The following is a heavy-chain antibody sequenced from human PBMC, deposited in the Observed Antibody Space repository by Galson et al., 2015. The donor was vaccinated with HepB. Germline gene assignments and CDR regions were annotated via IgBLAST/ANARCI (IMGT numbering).Heavy chain of an antibody. Sequence: SLRLSCAASGFTFSSYWMSWVRQAPGKGLEWVANIKQDGSEKYYVDSVKGRFTISRDNAKNSLYLQMNSLRAEDTAVYYCARVCSRGYSYCYYFDYWGQGTLVTVSS. CDR1: GFTFSSYW. CDR2: IKQDGSEK. J-gene: IGHJ4*02. V-gene: IGHV3-7*03. CDR3: ARVCSRGYSYCYYFDY. D-gene: IGHD5-18*01.